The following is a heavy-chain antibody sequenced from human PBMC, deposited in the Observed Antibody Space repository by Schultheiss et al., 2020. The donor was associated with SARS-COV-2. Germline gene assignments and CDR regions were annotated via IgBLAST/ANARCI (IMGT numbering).Heavy chain of an antibody. D-gene: IGHD3/OR15-3a*01. Sequence: SETLSLTFTVSGGSISSYYWSWIRQPPGKGLEWIGYIYYSGSTNYNPSLKSRVTISVDTSKNQFSLKLSSVTAADTAVYYCARGGLSYGMDVWGQGTTVTVSS. CDR1: GGSISSYY. CDR3: ARGGLSYGMDV. V-gene: IGHV4-59*01. J-gene: IGHJ6*02. CDR2: IYYSGST.